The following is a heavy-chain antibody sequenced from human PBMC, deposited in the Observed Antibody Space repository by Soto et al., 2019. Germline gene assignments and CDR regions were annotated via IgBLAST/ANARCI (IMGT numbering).Heavy chain of an antibody. Sequence: QITLKESGPTLVKPTQTLTLTCTFSGFSLSTSGVGVGWIRQPPGKALEWLALIYWNDDKRYSPSLKSRLTITKDTSNNQVVLTMTNMYPVDTATYYCAHSKVVLWFGELSPANWFDPWGQGTLVTVSS. CDR3: AHSKVVLWFGELSPANWFDP. V-gene: IGHV2-5*01. CDR1: GFSLSTSGVG. J-gene: IGHJ5*02. D-gene: IGHD3-10*01. CDR2: IYWNDDK.